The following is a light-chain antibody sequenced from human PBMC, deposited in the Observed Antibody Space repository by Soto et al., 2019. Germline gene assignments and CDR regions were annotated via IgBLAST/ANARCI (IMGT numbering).Light chain of an antibody. CDR3: QQYNNWPPWT. J-gene: IGKJ1*01. CDR1: QSVSSN. V-gene: IGKV3-15*01. Sequence: EIVMTQSPATLSVSPGERATLSCRASQSVSSNLAWYQQKPGQAPRLLIYGASNRATGITARLSGSGSGTEFTLTIGSLQSEDFAVYYCQQYNNWPPWTFGQGTKVEIK. CDR2: GAS.